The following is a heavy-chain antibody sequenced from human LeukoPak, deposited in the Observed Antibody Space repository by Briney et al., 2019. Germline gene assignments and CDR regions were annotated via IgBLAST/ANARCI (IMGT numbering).Heavy chain of an antibody. Sequence: PGGSLRLSCAASEFSVSSNYMTWVRQAPGKGLEWVSGINWNGGRTGYADSVKGRFTISRDNAKNSLYLQMNSLRAEDTALYYCARDRFLRRPEPADYWGQGTLVTVSS. D-gene: IGHD1-14*01. V-gene: IGHV3-20*04. CDR3: ARDRFLRRPEPADY. CDR1: EFSVSSNY. J-gene: IGHJ4*02. CDR2: INWNGGRT.